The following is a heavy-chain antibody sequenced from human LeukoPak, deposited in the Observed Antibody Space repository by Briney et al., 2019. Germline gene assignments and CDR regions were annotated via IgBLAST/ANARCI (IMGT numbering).Heavy chain of an antibody. CDR3: ASLYYYGSGSYRDY. D-gene: IGHD3-10*01. J-gene: IGHJ4*02. CDR2: IYHSGST. V-gene: IGHV4-59*11. CDR1: GGSLSSHY. Sequence: PSETLSLTCTVSGGSLSSHYWSWIRQPPGKGLEWIGYIYHSGSTYYNPSLKSRVTISVDRSKNQFSLKLSSVTAADTAVYYCASLYYYGSGSYRDYWGQGTLVTVSS.